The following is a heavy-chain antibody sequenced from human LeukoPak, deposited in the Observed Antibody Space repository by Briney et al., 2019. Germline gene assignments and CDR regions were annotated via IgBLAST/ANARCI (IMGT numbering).Heavy chain of an antibody. CDR1: GFTFSSYG. V-gene: IGHV3-30*03. CDR2: ISYDGSNK. CDR3: VFEGRADAFDI. Sequence: GRSLRLSCAACGFTFSSYGMHWVRQGPGKGLEWVAVISYDGSNKYYADPVKGRFTISRDNSKNTLYLQMNSLRAEDTAVYYCVFEGRADAFDIWGQGTMVTVSS. D-gene: IGHD3-10*01. J-gene: IGHJ3*02.